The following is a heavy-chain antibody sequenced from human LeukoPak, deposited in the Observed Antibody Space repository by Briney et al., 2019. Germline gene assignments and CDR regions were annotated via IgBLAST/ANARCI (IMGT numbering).Heavy chain of an antibody. CDR2: INPNSGGT. J-gene: IGHJ4*02. D-gene: IGHD1-26*01. CDR1: GYTFTGYY. Sequence: ASVNVSCKAPGYTFTGYYMHWVRQAPGQGLEWMGWINPNSGGTNYAQKFQGWVTMTRDTSISTACMELSRLRSDDTAVYYCARDSRYGGMGYWGQGTLVTVSS. V-gene: IGHV1-2*04. CDR3: ARDSRYGGMGY.